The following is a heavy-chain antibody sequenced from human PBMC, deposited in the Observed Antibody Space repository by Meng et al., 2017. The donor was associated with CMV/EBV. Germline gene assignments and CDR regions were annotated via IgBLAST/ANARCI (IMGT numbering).Heavy chain of an antibody. V-gene: IGHV4-4*07. CDR3: AGSRPGGGACDY. J-gene: IGHJ4*02. CDR1: GASIKNFN. CDR2: IQVIGHP. D-gene: IGHD3-16*01. Sequence: VHIQQSGPGLVKPSETLSLTCIVSGASIKNFNWNWVRQPAGQGLEWIGLIQVIGHPVYNPSLKSRVTVSLDASKSQFSLTLNSVTAADTATYYCAGSRPGGGACDYWGQGILVTVSS.